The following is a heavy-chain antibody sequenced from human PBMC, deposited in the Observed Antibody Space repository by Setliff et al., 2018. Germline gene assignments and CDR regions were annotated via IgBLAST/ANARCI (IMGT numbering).Heavy chain of an antibody. CDR3: AGSINGYQQRYDF. CDR1: CFFFRSYE. Sequence: GGSLRLSCAASCFFFRSYEMNWVRQTPGKGLEWVSYINSGGTKIYYAESVEGRFTIARDNGKNALFLQMNSGRAEDTAVYYGAGSINGYQQRYDFWGQGALVTVSS. J-gene: IGHJ4*02. V-gene: IGHV3-48*03. D-gene: IGHD3-16*01. CDR2: INSGGTKI.